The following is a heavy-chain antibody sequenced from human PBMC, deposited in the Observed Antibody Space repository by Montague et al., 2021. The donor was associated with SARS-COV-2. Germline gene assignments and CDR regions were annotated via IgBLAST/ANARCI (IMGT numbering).Heavy chain of an antibody. V-gene: IGHV2-70*11. CDR2: IDWDDDK. CDR1: GFSLSTSGMC. CDR3: ARRTYDILTGYDYGMDV. Sequence: PALEKPTQTLTLTCTFSGFSLSTSGMCVSWIRQPPGKALEWLARIDWDDDKYYSTSLKTRLTISKDTSKNQVVLTMTNMDPVDTATYYCARRTYDILTGYDYGMDVWGQGTTVTVSS. D-gene: IGHD3-9*01. J-gene: IGHJ6*02.